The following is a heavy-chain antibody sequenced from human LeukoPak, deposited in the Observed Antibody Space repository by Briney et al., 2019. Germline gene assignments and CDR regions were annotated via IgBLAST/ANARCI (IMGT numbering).Heavy chain of an antibody. CDR3: AREPQLVLEHNWFDP. D-gene: IGHD6-13*01. J-gene: IGHJ5*02. V-gene: IGHV1-18*01. CDR2: ISAYNGNA. CDR1: GYTFTSYG. Sequence: ASVKVSCKASGYTFTSYGISWVRQAPGQGLEWMGWISAYNGNANYAQKLQGRVTMTTDTSTSTAYMELRSLRSDDTAVYYCAREPQLVLEHNWFDPWGQGTLVTVSS.